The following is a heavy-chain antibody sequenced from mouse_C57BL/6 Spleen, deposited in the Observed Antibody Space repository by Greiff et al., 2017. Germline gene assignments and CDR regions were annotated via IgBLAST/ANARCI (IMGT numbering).Heavy chain of an antibody. V-gene: IGHV1-18*01. CDR3: ARMGYDYHVAMDY. D-gene: IGHD2-4*01. CDR1: GYTFPDYN. CDR2: INPNNGGT. Sequence: EVQLQQSGPELVKPGASVKIPCKASGYTFPDYNMDWVKQSHGKSLEWIGDINPNNGGTIYNQKFKGKATLTVDKSSSTAYMELRSLTSEDTAVYYCARMGYDYHVAMDYWGQGTSVTVSS. J-gene: IGHJ4*01.